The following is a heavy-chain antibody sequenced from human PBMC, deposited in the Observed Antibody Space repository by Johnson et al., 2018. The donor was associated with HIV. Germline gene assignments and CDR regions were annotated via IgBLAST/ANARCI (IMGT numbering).Heavy chain of an antibody. CDR3: ARVSSIAALWDAFDI. CDR1: GVTFSSYG. V-gene: IGHV3-30*02. D-gene: IGHD6-6*01. Sequence: QVQLVESGGGVVQPGGSLRISCAASGVTFSSYGMHWVRQAPGKGLEGVAFIRYDGNNKYYADSVKGRFTISRDNSKNTLYLQMNSLRAEDTAMYYCARVSSIAALWDAFDIWGQGTMVTVSS. J-gene: IGHJ3*02. CDR2: IRYDGNNK.